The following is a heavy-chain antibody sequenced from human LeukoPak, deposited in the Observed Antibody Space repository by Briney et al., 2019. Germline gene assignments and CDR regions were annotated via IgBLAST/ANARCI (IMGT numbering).Heavy chain of an antibody. CDR3: ARDSGTTGEVKFDP. J-gene: IGHJ5*02. V-gene: IGHV4-38-2*02. D-gene: IGHD3-10*01. CDR1: GYSISSSYY. Sequence: SETLSLTCTVSGYSISSSYYWGWIRQPPGKGLEWIGSIYHSGSTYYNPSLKSRVTIAVETSKNQFSLKLSSVTAADTAVYYCARDSGTTGEVKFDPWGQGTLVTVSS. CDR2: IYHSGST.